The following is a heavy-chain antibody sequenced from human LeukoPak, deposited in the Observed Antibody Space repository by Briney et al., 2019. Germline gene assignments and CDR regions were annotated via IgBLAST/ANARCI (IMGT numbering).Heavy chain of an antibody. V-gene: IGHV3-21*01. CDR3: ARDRYDRSGYYDY. D-gene: IGHD3-22*01. CDR1: GFTPSSYS. CDR2: ISSSSSYI. J-gene: IGHJ4*02. Sequence: GSLRLSCAASGFTPSSYSMNWVRQAPGKGLEWVSSISSSSSYIHYTDSVRGRFTISRDNTKKSLYLQMNSLRAEDTAVYYCARDRYDRSGYYDYWGQGTLVTVSS.